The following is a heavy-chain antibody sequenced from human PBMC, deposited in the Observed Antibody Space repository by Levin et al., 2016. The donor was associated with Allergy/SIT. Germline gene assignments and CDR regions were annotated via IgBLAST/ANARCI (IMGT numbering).Heavy chain of an antibody. Sequence: WVRQAPGQGLEWMGGIIPIFGTANYAQKFQGRVTITADESTSTAYMELSSLRSEDTAVYYCARGVVTATYYYGMDVWGQGTTVTVSS. CDR3: ARGVVTATYYYGMDV. CDR2: IIPIFGTA. V-gene: IGHV1-69*01. J-gene: IGHJ6*02. D-gene: IGHD2-21*02.